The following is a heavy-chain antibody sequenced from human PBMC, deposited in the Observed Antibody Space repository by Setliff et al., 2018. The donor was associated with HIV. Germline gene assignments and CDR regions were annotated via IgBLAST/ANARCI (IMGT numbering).Heavy chain of an antibody. CDR1: GFTFSDYY. J-gene: IGHJ6*03. V-gene: IGHV3-11*04. CDR3: GRVALWHPFHYYYLDV. Sequence: LRLSCVASGFTFSDYYMAWIRQAPGRGLEWIAHIDKSGDTIYYADSVEGRFTISRDNAKSSLYLHVTTLRPADTAVYYCGRVALWHPFHYYYLDVWGRGTTVTVSS. CDR2: IDKSGDTI.